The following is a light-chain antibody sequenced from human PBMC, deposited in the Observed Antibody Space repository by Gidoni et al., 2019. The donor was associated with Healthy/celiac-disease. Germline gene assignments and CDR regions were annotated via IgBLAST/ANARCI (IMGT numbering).Light chain of an antibody. CDR2: QDS. V-gene: IGLV3-1*01. CDR3: QAWDSSTADVV. Sequence: YELTQPPSVSVSPGQTASITCSGDKLGDKYACWYQQKPGQSPVLVIYQDSKRPSGIPERFSGSNSGNTATLTISGTQAMDEADYYCQAWDSSTADVVFGGGTKLTVL. J-gene: IGLJ2*01. CDR1: KLGDKY.